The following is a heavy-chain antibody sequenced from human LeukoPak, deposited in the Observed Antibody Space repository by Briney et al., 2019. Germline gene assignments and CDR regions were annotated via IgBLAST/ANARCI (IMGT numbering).Heavy chain of an antibody. CDR1: GFTFSSYE. CDR2: ITSSGSTR. V-gene: IGHV3-48*03. CDR3: ACDLDWVNISRYGLRGAFAT. J-gene: IGHJ3*02. Sequence: PGGSLRLSCAASGFTFSSYEMNWVRQAPGKGLEWVSYITSSGSTRYYGDSMKGRFTISRDNAKNSLYLQMNSLRAEDTAVYYCACDLDWVNISRYGLRGAFATCGQLRMVTVS. D-gene: IGHD2-2*01.